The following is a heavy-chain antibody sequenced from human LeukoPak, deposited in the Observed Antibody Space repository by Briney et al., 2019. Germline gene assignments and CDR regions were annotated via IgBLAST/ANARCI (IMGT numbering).Heavy chain of an antibody. CDR2: ISSSGSTI. D-gene: IGHD3-10*01. J-gene: IGHJ4*02. CDR3: ARVAGPFDY. CDR1: GFTFSSYE. Sequence: GGSLRLSCAASGFTFSSYEMNWVRQAPGKGLEWVSYISSSGSTIYYADSVKGRFTISRDNAKNTLNLQMNSLRAEDTAVYYCARVAGPFDYWGQGTLVTVSS. V-gene: IGHV3-48*03.